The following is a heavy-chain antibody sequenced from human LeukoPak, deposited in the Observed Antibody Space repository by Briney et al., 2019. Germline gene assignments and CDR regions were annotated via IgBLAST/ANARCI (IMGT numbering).Heavy chain of an antibody. Sequence: ASVKVSCKASGYTFTSYYMHWVRQAPGQGLEWMGIINPSGGSTSYAQKFQGRVTMTRDTSTSTVYMELSSLRSEDTAVYYCARPGTGFRSSGSFDYWGQGTLVTVSS. J-gene: IGHJ4*02. CDR3: ARPGTGFRSSGSFDY. D-gene: IGHD3-10*01. CDR2: INPSGGST. V-gene: IGHV1-46*01. CDR1: GYTFTSYY.